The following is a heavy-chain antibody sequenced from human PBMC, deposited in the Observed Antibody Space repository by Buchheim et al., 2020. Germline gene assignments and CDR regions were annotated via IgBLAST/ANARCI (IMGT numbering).Heavy chain of an antibody. CDR2: INHSGST. D-gene: IGHD4-17*01. CDR1: GGSFSGYY. J-gene: IGHJ3*02. Sequence: QVQLQQWGAGLLKPSETLSLTCAVYGGSFSGYYWSWIRQPPGKGLEWIGEINHSGSTNYNPSLKSRVNISVDTSKNQFSLKLSSVTAADTAVYYCASTSSYGDYAFDIWGQGT. CDR3: ASTSSYGDYAFDI. V-gene: IGHV4-34*01.